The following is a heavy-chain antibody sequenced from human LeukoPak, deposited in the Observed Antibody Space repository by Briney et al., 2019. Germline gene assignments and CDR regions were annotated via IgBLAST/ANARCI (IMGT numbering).Heavy chain of an antibody. CDR3: ARHNAPGLDDAFDI. CDR1: GGSISSYS. Sequence: SETLSLTCTVSGGSISSYSWNWIRQPAGKGLEWIGRIYTSGYTNYNPSLKSRVTMSLDTSNIQFSLKLNSVTTADTAVYYCARHNAPGLDDAFDIWGQGTMVTVSS. J-gene: IGHJ3*02. CDR2: IYTSGYT. V-gene: IGHV4-4*07. D-gene: IGHD3/OR15-3a*01.